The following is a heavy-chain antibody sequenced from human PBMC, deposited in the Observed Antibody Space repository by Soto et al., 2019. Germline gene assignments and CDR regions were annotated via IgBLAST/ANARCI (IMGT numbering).Heavy chain of an antibody. J-gene: IGHJ2*01. CDR3: ARFNWDFDL. CDR1: GGSISSYY. CDR2: IYYSGST. V-gene: IGHV4-59*08. Sequence: QVQLQESGPGLVKPSETLSLTCTVSGGSISSYYWSWIRQPPGKGLEWIGYIYYSGSTNYNPSLKRRVTISVDTSKNQFSLKLSSVTAADTAVYYCARFNWDFDLWGRGTLVTVSS.